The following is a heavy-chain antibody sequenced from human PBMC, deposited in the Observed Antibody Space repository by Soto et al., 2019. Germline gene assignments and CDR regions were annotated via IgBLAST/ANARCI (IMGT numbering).Heavy chain of an antibody. V-gene: IGHV4-39*01. Sequence: SETLSLTCTASGGSITSSSHFWGWVRQPPGKGLEWIGTIYFTGNTYYTPSLKSRLTMSIDTSKNEFSLRLNSVTAADTAVYYCAGQTFTIAAASYGRSNWFDPWGPGTLVTVSS. CDR3: AGQTFTIAAASYGRSNWFDP. D-gene: IGHD6-25*01. CDR2: IYFTGNT. J-gene: IGHJ5*02. CDR1: GGSITSSSHF.